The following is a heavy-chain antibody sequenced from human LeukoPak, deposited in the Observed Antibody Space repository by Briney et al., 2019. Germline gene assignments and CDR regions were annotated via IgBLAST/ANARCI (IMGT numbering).Heavy chain of an antibody. CDR3: ARTGLGIAAAGTYYYYGMDV. CDR1: GYTFTSYG. Sequence: GASVKVSCKASGYTFTSYGISWVRQAPGPGLEWMGWISAYNGNTNYAQKLQGRVNMTTDTSTSTAYMELRSLRSDDTAVYYCARTGLGIAAAGTYYYYGMDVWGQGTTVTVSS. J-gene: IGHJ6*02. CDR2: ISAYNGNT. D-gene: IGHD6-13*01. V-gene: IGHV1-18*01.